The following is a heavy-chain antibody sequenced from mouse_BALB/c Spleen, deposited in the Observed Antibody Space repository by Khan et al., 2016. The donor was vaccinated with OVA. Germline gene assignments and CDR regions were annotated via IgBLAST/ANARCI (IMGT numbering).Heavy chain of an antibody. CDR2: IWGGGST. CDR3: ARELRLGGFAY. Sequence: QVQLKQSGPGLVAPSQNLSITCTVSGFSLTDYGVNWVRQPPGKGLEWLGMIWGGGSTDYNSALKSRLSISKDNSKSQVFLKMNSLQTDDTARYYCARELRLGGFAYWGQGTLVTVSA. D-gene: IGHD1-2*01. J-gene: IGHJ3*01. CDR1: GFSLTDYG. V-gene: IGHV2-6-7*01.